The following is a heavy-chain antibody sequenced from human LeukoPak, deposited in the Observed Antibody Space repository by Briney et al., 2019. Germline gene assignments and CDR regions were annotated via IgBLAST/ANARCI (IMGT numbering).Heavy chain of an antibody. Sequence: PSQTLSLTCTVSSGSISSGDYYWSWIRQPPGKGLEWIGYISYTGTTYYNPSLKSRVTISEGTSKNLFSLKLNSVTAADTALYYCARLGTAPFDYWGQGTLVTVSS. J-gene: IGHJ4*02. CDR2: ISYTGTT. V-gene: IGHV4-30-4*08. CDR1: SGSISSGDYY. CDR3: ARLGTAPFDY. D-gene: IGHD2-21*02.